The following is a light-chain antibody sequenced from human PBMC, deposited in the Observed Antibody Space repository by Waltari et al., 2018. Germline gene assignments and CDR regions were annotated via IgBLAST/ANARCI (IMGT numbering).Light chain of an antibody. Sequence: EIVLTQSPGTLSLSPVESATLSCRPSQSVTRALAWYQQKPGQAPRLLIYGASHRATGIPDRFSGSGSGTDFSLTISSLEPEDFAVYYCQHYLRLPVTFGQGTKVEVK. V-gene: IGKV3-20*01. J-gene: IGKJ1*01. CDR2: GAS. CDR3: QHYLRLPVT. CDR1: QSVTRA.